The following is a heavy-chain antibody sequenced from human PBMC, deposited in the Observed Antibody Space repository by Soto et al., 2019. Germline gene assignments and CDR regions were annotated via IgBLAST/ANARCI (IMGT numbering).Heavy chain of an antibody. CDR1: GGSFSGYY. J-gene: IGHJ6*02. V-gene: IGHV4-34*01. CDR2: INHSGST. Sequence: QVQLQQWGAGLLKPSETLSLTCAVYGGSFSGYYWSWIRQPPGKGLEWIGEINHSGSTNYNPSLKRRVPXSXDPXKNQFSLKLSSVTAADTAVYYCARVTGRYYYGMDVWGQGTTVTVSS. CDR3: ARVTGRYYYGMDV.